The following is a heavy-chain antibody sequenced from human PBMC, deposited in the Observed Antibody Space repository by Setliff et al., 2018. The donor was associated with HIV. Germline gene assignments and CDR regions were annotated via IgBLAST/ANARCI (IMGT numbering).Heavy chain of an antibody. Sequence: PGESLNISCKGSGYSFTSNWIGWVCQMAGKGVAWEGIIYPADSDSRDSPSFQGQVTISADKSIRTAYLQWSSMKASDTAMYYCARRFPDGYYDSSCYYYDAFDIWGQGTMVTVSS. D-gene: IGHD3-22*01. J-gene: IGHJ3*02. CDR2: IYPADSDS. CDR3: ARRFPDGYYDSSCYYYDAFDI. CDR1: GYSFTSNW. V-gene: IGHV5-51*01.